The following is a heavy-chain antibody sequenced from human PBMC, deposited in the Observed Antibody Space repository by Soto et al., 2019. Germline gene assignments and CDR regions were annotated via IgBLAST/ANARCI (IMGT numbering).Heavy chain of an antibody. V-gene: IGHV1-8*01. CDR3: ARRGLQQLVPAFLDFDY. D-gene: IGHD6-13*01. Sequence: GASVKVSCKASGYTFTSYDINWVRQATGQGLEWMGWMNPNSGNTGYAQKFQGRVTMTRNTSISTAYMELRSLRSDDTAVYYCARRGLQQLVPAFLDFDYWGQGTLVTVSS. CDR2: MNPNSGNT. CDR1: GYTFTSYD. J-gene: IGHJ4*02.